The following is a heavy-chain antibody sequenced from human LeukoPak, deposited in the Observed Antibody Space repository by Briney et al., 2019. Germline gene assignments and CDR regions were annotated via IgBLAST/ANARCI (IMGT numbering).Heavy chain of an antibody. CDR1: GFTFDDYA. CDR2: ISWNSGSI. J-gene: IGHJ4*02. Sequence: TGGSLRLSCAASGFTFDDYAMHWVRQAPGKGLEWVSGISWNSGSIGHADSVKGRFTISRDNAKNSLYLQMNSLRAEDTALYYCAKDLAVSGLVIGLDYWGQGTLVTVSS. V-gene: IGHV3-9*01. CDR3: AKDLAVSGLVIGLDY. D-gene: IGHD3/OR15-3a*01.